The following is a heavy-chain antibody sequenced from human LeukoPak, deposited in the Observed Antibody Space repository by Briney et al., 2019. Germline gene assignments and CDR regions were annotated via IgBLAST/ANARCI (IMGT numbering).Heavy chain of an antibody. D-gene: IGHD2-21*01. CDR2: IHPNSGGT. V-gene: IGHV1-2*02. J-gene: IGHJ6*02. CDR1: GYTFTGYY. CDR3: ARDKLHLPPYYGLDV. Sequence: ASVKVSCKASGYTFTGYYINWVRQAPGQGLEWMGWIHPNSGGTIYVQKFQGRVTMIRDTSISTVYMMLSRLKSDDTAVYYCARDKLHLPPYYGLDVLGRGTTVTVSS.